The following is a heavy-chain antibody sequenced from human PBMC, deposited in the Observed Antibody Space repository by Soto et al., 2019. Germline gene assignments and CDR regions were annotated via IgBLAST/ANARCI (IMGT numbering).Heavy chain of an antibody. Sequence: QLQLQESGPGLVKPSETLSLACTVSGGSISSNSYYWDWIRQPPGKGLEWIGSMYYSGATYHNPSLQSLVTLSVDTSKNQFSLHLSSVTAADTAGYYCARHAAYDSVWGKSDGSDYWGQGTLVTVSS. CDR2: MYYSGAT. J-gene: IGHJ4*02. V-gene: IGHV4-39*01. D-gene: IGHD3-16*01. CDR3: ARHAAYDSVWGKSDGSDY. CDR1: GGSISSNSYY.